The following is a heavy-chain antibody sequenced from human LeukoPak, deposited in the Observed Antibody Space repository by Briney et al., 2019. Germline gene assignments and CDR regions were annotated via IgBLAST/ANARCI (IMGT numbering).Heavy chain of an antibody. J-gene: IGHJ5*02. CDR3: ARVNSREDDYGDFKQNWFDP. CDR2: IYYSGST. V-gene: IGHV4-59*01. D-gene: IGHD4-17*01. Sequence: PSETLSLTCTVSGGSISSYYWSWIRQPPGKGLEWIGYIYYSGSTNYNPSLKSRVTISVDTSKNQFSLKLSSVTAADTAVYYCARVNSREDDYGDFKQNWFDPWGQGTLVTVSS. CDR1: GGSISSYY.